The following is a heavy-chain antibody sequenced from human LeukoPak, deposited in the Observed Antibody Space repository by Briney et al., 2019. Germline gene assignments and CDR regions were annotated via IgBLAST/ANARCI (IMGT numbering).Heavy chain of an antibody. Sequence: GGSLRLSCAASGFTLSSYSVHWVRQAPGKGLEFVSAISKNGRNTYYANSVRGRFTISRDISKNTLYLQMGSLRPEDMAVYYCARVDSGSACASWGQGILVTVSS. J-gene: IGHJ1*01. CDR1: GFTLSSYS. CDR2: ISKNGRNT. D-gene: IGHD6-19*01. V-gene: IGHV3-64*01. CDR3: ARVDSGSACAS.